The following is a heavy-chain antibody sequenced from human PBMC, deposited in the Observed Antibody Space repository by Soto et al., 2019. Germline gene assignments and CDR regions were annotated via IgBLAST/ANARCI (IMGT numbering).Heavy chain of an antibody. Sequence: QVQLVESGGGLVPPGGSLRLSCAGSGFTFGDSYMSWLRQAPGKGLEWLSYISPGSRYPAYADSVKGRFTISRDNAKRSLYLQMMSLTAEDTAIYYCVRGGGGGLFDPWGQGTMVTVSS. CDR2: ISPGSRYP. CDR1: GFTFGDSY. D-gene: IGHD2-15*01. CDR3: VRGGGGGLFDP. V-gene: IGHV3-11*06. J-gene: IGHJ5*02.